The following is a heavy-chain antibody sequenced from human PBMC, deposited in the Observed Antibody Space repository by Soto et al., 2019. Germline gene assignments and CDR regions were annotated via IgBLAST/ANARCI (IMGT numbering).Heavy chain of an antibody. J-gene: IGHJ4*02. Sequence: EVQLLESGGGLVQPGGSLRLSCAASGFTFSSYAMSWVRQAPGKGLEWVSAIGGSGGSTYYADSVKGRFTISRDNSNNTLYLQMNSLRAEDTAVYYCAKGRIAVAVFAYWGQGTLVTVSS. CDR3: AKGRIAVAVFAY. V-gene: IGHV3-23*01. CDR2: IGGSGGST. D-gene: IGHD6-19*01. CDR1: GFTFSSYA.